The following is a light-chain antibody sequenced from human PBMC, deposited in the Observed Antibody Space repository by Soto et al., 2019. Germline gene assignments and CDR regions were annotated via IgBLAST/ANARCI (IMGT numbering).Light chain of an antibody. J-gene: IGLJ2*01. CDR3: LLYYGGAQV. CDR1: TGAVTSGYY. CDR2: NAS. V-gene: IGLV7-43*01. Sequence: QAVVTQEPSLTVSPGGTVTLTCASSTGAVTSGYYPNWFQQKPGQAPRALIYNASNKHSWTPARFSGSLLGGIAALTLSGVQPEDEAEYYCLLYYGGAQVFGGGTKVTVL.